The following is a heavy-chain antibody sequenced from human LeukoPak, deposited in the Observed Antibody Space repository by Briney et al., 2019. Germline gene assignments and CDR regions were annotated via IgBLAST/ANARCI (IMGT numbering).Heavy chain of an antibody. Sequence: ASVKVSCKVSGYTLTELSMHWVRQAPGKGLEWMGGFDPEDGETIYAQKFQGRVTMTEDTSTDTAYMELSSLRSEDTAVYYCATAPLGIAVAGNYYGMDVWGEGTTVTVSS. CDR2: FDPEDGET. V-gene: IGHV1-24*01. CDR3: ATAPLGIAVAGNYYGMDV. CDR1: GYTLTELS. D-gene: IGHD6-19*01. J-gene: IGHJ6*04.